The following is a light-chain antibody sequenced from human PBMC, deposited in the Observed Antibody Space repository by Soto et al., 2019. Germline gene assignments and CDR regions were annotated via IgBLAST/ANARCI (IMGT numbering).Light chain of an antibody. CDR3: AAWDDSLNAYV. CDR1: SSNIGSNT. CDR2: SNN. J-gene: IGLJ1*01. V-gene: IGLV1-44*01. Sequence: VLTQPLSASGTPGQRVTISCSGSSSNIGSNTVNWYQQLPGTAPKLLIYSNNQRPSGVPDRFSGSKSGTSASLAISGLQSEDEADYYCAAWDDSLNAYVFGTGTKLTVL.